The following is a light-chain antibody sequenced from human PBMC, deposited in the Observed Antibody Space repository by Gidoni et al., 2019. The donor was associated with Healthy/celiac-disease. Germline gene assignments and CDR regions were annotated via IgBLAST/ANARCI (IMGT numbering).Light chain of an antibody. V-gene: IGLV2-23*02. Sequence: QSALTQPASVSGSPGQSITSSCTGTSSDVGSYTLVSWYQQHPGKAPKLMIYEVSKRPSGVSNRFSGSKSGNTASLTIAGLQAEDEADYYCCSYAGSSTYVFGTGTKVTVL. CDR2: EVS. CDR1: SSDVGSYTL. J-gene: IGLJ1*01. CDR3: CSYAGSSTYV.